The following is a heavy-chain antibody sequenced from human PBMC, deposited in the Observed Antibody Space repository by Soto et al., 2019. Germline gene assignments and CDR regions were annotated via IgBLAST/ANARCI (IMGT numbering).Heavy chain of an antibody. CDR3: ASSITMIVVAYGMDV. CDR2: IIPIFSTT. J-gene: IGHJ6*02. V-gene: IGHV1-69*13. Sequence: VASVKVSCKASGGTFTNFTIHWVRQAPGQGLEWMGGIIPIFSTTNYAQKFQGRVTITADESTRTAYMELSSLKSEDTAVYYCASSITMIVVAYGMDVWGQGPTVTVSS. D-gene: IGHD3-22*01. CDR1: GGTFTNFT.